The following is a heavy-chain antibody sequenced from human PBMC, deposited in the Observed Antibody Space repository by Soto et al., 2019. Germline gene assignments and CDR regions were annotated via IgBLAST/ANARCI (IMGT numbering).Heavy chain of an antibody. Sequence: GGSLRLSCAASGFTFSSYAMSWVRQAPGKGLEWVSAISGSGGSTYYADSVKGRFTISRDNSKNTLYLQMNSLRAEDTAVYYCAKPHGLPWLFPIRSGYGMDVWGQGTTVTVSS. CDR3: AKPHGLPWLFPIRSGYGMDV. J-gene: IGHJ6*02. D-gene: IGHD3-22*01. CDR1: GFTFSSYA. V-gene: IGHV3-23*01. CDR2: ISGSGGST.